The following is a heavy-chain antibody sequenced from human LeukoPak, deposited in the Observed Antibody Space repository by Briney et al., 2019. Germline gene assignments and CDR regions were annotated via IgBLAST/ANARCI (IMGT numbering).Heavy chain of an antibody. Sequence: GGSLRLSCAASGFIFSTYWMTWGRQAPGKGLEWVANIKQDGSETYYVDPVKGRFTISRDNAKNSLYLQMHSLRAEDTAVYYCVREGTTVALFDYWGQGSLVTVSS. D-gene: IGHD6-19*01. V-gene: IGHV3-7*01. CDR1: GFIFSTYW. CDR2: IKQDGSET. J-gene: IGHJ4*02. CDR3: VREGTTVALFDY.